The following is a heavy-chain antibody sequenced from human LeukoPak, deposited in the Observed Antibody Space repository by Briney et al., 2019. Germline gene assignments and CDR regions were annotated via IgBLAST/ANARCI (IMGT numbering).Heavy chain of an antibody. V-gene: IGHV3-74*01. D-gene: IGHD4-11*01. CDR2: INTDGSSA. CDR1: GFTFSSYW. Sequence: GGSLRLSCAASGFTFSSYWMHWVRQAPGKGLVWVSRINTDGSSASYADSVKGRFTISRDNTKNTLYLQMNSLRAEDTAVYYCARDTVTNNWFDPWGQGTLVTVSS. CDR3: ARDTVTNNWFDP. J-gene: IGHJ5*02.